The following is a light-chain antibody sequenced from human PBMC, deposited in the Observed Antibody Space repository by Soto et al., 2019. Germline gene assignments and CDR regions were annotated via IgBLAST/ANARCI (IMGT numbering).Light chain of an antibody. CDR1: QSISSW. CDR3: QQYNSYRT. Sequence: DIQMTQSPSTLSASVGDRFTITFRASQSISSWLAWYQQKPGKAPKLLIYKASSLESGVPSRFSSSGSGTEFTLTISSLQPDDFATYYCQQYNSYRTFGQGTKVDIK. CDR2: KAS. J-gene: IGKJ1*01. V-gene: IGKV1-5*03.